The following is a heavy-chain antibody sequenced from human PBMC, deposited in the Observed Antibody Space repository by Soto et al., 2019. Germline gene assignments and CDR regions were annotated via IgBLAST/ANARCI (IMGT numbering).Heavy chain of an antibody. CDR2: IRGSGDGT. Sequence: EVQLLESGGGLVQPGGSLRLSCAASGFTFSNYVMSWVRQAPGKGLEWVSGIRGSGDGTYYEDSVRGRFTVSRDNSKNTLYLQMNSLRDEDTAMYYCEKGSSGGWYVFDCWGQGTLVTVSS. CDR1: GFTFSNYV. V-gene: IGHV3-23*01. J-gene: IGHJ4*02. CDR3: EKGSSGGWYVFDC. D-gene: IGHD6-19*01.